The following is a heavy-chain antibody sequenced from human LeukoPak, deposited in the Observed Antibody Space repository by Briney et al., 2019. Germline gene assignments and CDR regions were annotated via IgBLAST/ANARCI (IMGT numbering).Heavy chain of an antibody. D-gene: IGHD2-2*01. Sequence: GASVKVSCKASGGTFSSYAISWVRQAPGQGREWTGGIIPIFGTANYAQKFQGRVTITADKSTSTAYMELSSLRSEDTAVYYCARDPHLYCSSTSCYFNDYWGQGTLVTVSS. CDR2: IIPIFGTA. J-gene: IGHJ4*02. V-gene: IGHV1-69*06. CDR3: ARDPHLYCSSTSCYFNDY. CDR1: GGTFSSYA.